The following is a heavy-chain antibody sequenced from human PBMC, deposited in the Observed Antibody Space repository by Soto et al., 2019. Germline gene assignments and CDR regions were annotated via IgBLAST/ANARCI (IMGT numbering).Heavy chain of an antibody. CDR2: INPNSGGT. J-gene: IGHJ4*02. V-gene: IGHV1-2*02. D-gene: IGHD3-22*01. Sequence: ASVKVSCKASEYTFTGYYMHWVRQAPGQGLEWMGWINPNSGGTNYAQKFQGRVTMTRDTSISTAYMELSRLRSDDTAVYYCARDHHYYDTNPPRFDYWGQGILVTVSS. CDR3: ARDHHYYDTNPPRFDY. CDR1: EYTFTGYY.